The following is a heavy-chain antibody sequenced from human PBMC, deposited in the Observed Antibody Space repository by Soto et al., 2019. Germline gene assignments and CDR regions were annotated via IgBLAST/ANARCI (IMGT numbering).Heavy chain of an antibody. D-gene: IGHD6-19*01. CDR3: AREWAVAGIAMFDP. Sequence: QVQLVEAGGGVVQPGRSLRLSCAASGFSFSSYSIHWGRQAPGKGLEWVAVISYDGSNKYYADSVKGRFTISRDNSKNTLYLQMNSLRAEDTAVYYCAREWAVAGIAMFDPWGQGTLVTVSS. J-gene: IGHJ5*02. V-gene: IGHV3-30*04. CDR1: GFSFSSYS. CDR2: ISYDGSNK.